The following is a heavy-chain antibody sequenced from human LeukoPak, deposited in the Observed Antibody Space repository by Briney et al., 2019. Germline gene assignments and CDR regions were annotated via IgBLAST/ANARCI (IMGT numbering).Heavy chain of an antibody. J-gene: IGHJ4*02. Sequence: GTSLRLSCAASGFTFSSYGMHWVRQAPGKGLEWVSLISGTGGSTYYADSVKGRFTISRDNSKNTLYLQMNSLRAEDTAVYYCAKDRITMVRGVDYWGQGTLVTVSS. CDR1: GFTFSSYG. D-gene: IGHD3-10*01. CDR3: AKDRITMVRGVDY. V-gene: IGHV3-23*01. CDR2: ISGTGGST.